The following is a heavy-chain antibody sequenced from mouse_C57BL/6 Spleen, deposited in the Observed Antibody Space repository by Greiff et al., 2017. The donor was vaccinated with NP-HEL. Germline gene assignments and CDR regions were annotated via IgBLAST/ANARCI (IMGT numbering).Heavy chain of an antibody. Sequence: QVQLQQPGAELVMPGASVKLSCKASGYTFTSYWMHWVKQRPGQGLEWIGEIDPSDSYTNYNQKFNGKSTLTVDKSSSTAYMQLSSLTSEDSAVYYCARRGGGYAMDYWGQGTSVTVSS. CDR2: IDPSDSYT. V-gene: IGHV1-69*01. CDR1: GYTFTSYW. J-gene: IGHJ4*01. CDR3: ARRGGGYAMDY.